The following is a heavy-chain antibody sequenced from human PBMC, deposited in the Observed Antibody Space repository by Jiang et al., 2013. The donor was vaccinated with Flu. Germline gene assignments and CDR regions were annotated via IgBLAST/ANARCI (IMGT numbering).Heavy chain of an antibody. Sequence: GAEVKKPGASVKVSCKASGYTFSGYAIHWVRQAPGQRLEWMGWINAGNGNTKYSQKFKDRVTITRDTSASTAYMELRSLRSEDTAVYYCARAPAWGYSGSFAESDCWGQGTLVTVSS. CDR1: GYTFSGYA. CDR2: INAGNGNT. CDR3: ARAPAWGYSGSFAESDC. J-gene: IGHJ4*02. D-gene: IGHD1-26*01. V-gene: IGHV1-3*01.